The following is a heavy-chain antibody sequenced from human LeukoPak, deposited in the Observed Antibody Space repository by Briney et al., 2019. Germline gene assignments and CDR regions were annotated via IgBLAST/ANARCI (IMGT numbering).Heavy chain of an antibody. D-gene: IGHD4-17*01. J-gene: IGHJ1*01. Sequence: GGSLRLSCAASGFTFSDYYMSWIRQAPGKGLEWVSYISSSGSTIYYADSVKGRFTISRDNAKNSLYLQMNSLRAEDTAVYYCAKVRVPTTGYFQHWGQGTLVTVSS. CDR1: GFTFSDYY. CDR2: ISSSGSTI. CDR3: AKVRVPTTGYFQH. V-gene: IGHV3-11*01.